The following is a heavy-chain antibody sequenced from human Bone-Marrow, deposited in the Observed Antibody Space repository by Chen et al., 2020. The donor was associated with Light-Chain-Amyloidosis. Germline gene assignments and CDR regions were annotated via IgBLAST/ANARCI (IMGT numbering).Heavy chain of an antibody. Sequence: QVQLQESGPGLVKPSQTLSLTCTVSGGSINSASYYWGWIRQHPGKGLEWIGYMYYRWSTYYNPSLGSRVTISLDTSQNQFSLRLNSVTAADTAVYYCARATVVTSAIGFFDSWGQGTPVTVSS. CDR1: GGSINSASYY. CDR2: MYYRWST. CDR3: ARATVVTSAIGFFDS. J-gene: IGHJ4*02. D-gene: IGHD2-2*02. V-gene: IGHV4-31*03.